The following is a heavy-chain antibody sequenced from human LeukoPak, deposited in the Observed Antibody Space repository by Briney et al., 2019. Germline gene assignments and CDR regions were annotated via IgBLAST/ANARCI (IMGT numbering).Heavy chain of an antibody. Sequence: SETLSLTCTVSGRSISSYYWSWIRQPPGKGLEWIGYIYYSGSTNYNPSLKSRVTISEDTSKNQFSLKLSSVTAADTAVYYCARDNYDILTGFYSYWGQGTLVTVSS. CDR1: GRSISSYY. CDR2: IYYSGST. J-gene: IGHJ4*02. V-gene: IGHV4-59*12. CDR3: ARDNYDILTGFYSY. D-gene: IGHD3-9*01.